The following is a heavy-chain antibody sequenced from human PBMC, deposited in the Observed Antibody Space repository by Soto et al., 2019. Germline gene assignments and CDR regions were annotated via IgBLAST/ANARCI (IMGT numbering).Heavy chain of an antibody. J-gene: IGHJ4*02. Sequence: PGGSLRLSCAASGFTFSSYGMHWVRQAPGKGLEWVAVIWYDGGNKYYADSVKGRFTISRDNSKNTVYLQMNSLRAEDTAVYYCARGGDYNVLTHLGYFDYWGQGT. V-gene: IGHV3-30*19. CDR1: GFTFSSYG. CDR3: ARGGDYNVLTHLGYFDY. D-gene: IGHD3-9*01. CDR2: IWYDGGNK.